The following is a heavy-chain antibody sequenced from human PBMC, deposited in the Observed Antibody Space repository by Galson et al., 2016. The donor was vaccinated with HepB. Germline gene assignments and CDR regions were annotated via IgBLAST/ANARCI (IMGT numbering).Heavy chain of an antibody. CDR2: IFYSGTT. Sequence: SETLSLTCTVSGASISSYFWSWIRQPPGEGLEWIGYIFYSGTTNYNPSLKSRVTISVDTSKNQFSLNLTSVTAADTAIYYCARDKRRGVAAGTGFDPWGQGTLVTVSS. CDR3: ARDKRRGVAAGTGFDP. J-gene: IGHJ5*02. CDR1: GASISSYF. V-gene: IGHV4-59*12. D-gene: IGHD6-13*01.